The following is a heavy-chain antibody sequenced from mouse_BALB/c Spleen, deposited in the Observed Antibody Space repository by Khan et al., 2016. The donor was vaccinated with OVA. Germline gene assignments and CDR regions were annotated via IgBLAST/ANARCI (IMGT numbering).Heavy chain of an antibody. Sequence: EVQLKESGPELVKPGASVKMSCKASGYTFTSYVMHWVKQKPGQGLEWIGYINPYNDGTKYNEKFKGKATLTSDKSSSTAYMELSSLTSEDSAVYYCARRDYYGSSSFAYCGQGTLVTVSA. CDR3: ARRDYYGSSSFAY. CDR2: INPYNDGT. J-gene: IGHJ3*01. D-gene: IGHD1-1*01. CDR1: GYTFTSYV. V-gene: IGHV1S136*01.